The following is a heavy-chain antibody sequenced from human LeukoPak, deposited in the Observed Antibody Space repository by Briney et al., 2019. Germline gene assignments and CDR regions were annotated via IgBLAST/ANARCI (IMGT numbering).Heavy chain of an antibody. CDR2: IKQDGSEK. CDR3: ARDGTAYGSGSRDAFDI. D-gene: IGHD3-10*01. V-gene: IGHV3-7*01. J-gene: IGHJ3*02. Sequence: WGSLRLSCAASGFTFSSYWMSWVRQAPGKGLEWVANIKQDGSEKYYVDSVKGRFTISRDNAKNSLYLQMNSLRAEDTAVYYCARDGTAYGSGSRDAFDIWGQGTMVTVSS. CDR1: GFTFSSYW.